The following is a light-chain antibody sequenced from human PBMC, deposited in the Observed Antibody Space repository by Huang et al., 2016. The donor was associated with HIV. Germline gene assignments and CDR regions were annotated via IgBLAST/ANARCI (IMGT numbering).Light chain of an antibody. CDR3: QQYNNWPPLT. J-gene: IGKJ4*02. Sequence: EIVMTQSPAPLAVSPGKRATLSCRASQSVTTNLAWYQQKPGQAPRLLIYGASTRATGVPARFSGSWSGTEFTLTISSLQSEDFAVYYCQQYNNWPPLTFGGGTKVGIK. V-gene: IGKV3-15*01. CDR1: QSVTTN. CDR2: GAS.